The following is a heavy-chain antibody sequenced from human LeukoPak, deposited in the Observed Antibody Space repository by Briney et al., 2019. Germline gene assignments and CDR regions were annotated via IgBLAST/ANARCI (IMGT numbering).Heavy chain of an antibody. D-gene: IGHD6-19*01. Sequence: GRSLTLSCSASGFTFSIYAMSWVRQAPGKGLEGFANIDDSGVTTYYAHSVKGRFTIPRDNSKNRLYLQMNSLRAEDTAVYYCAREASYSSGWYSWYFDLWGRGTLVTVSS. V-gene: IGHV3-23*01. CDR3: AREASYSSGWYSWYFDL. J-gene: IGHJ2*01. CDR1: GFTFSIYA. CDR2: IDDSGVTT.